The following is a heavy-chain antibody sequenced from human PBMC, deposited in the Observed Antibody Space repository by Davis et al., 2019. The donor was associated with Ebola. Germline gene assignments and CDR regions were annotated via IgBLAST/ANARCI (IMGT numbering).Heavy chain of an antibody. Sequence: ASVKVSCKASGYTFTNYYMHWVRQAPGQGLEWMGIINPSGGSTSYAQKFQGRVTMTRDTSTSTVYMELSSLRSEDTAVYYCAREPDWGLYYYYGMDVWGQGTTVTVSS. D-gene: IGHD7-27*01. CDR3: AREPDWGLYYYYGMDV. CDR2: INPSGGST. J-gene: IGHJ6*02. V-gene: IGHV1-46*01. CDR1: GYTFTNYY.